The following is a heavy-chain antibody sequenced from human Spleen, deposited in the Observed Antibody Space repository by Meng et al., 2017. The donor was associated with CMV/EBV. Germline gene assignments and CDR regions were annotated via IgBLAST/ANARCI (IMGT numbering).Heavy chain of an antibody. Sequence: ASVKVSCKASGYTFNGYYMHWVRQAPGQGLEWMGWINPDSGGTSYAQNFQGRVTMTRDTSIRTAYLELSSLRSEDTAVYYCASISFIVVVPAAIDYYYGMDVWGQGTTVTVSS. D-gene: IGHD2-2*02. CDR2: INPDSGGT. CDR3: ASISFIVVVPAAIDYYYGMDV. J-gene: IGHJ6*02. CDR1: GYTFNGYY. V-gene: IGHV1-2*02.